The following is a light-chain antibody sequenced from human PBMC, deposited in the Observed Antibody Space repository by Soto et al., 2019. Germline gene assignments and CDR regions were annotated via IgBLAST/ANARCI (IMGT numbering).Light chain of an antibody. Sequence: EIVLTQSRSTLSLSPGERAILSCRATQSVSSYLAWYQQKPGLAPRLLIYDASNRATGIPARFSGSGSGTDFTLTISSLEPEDFAVYYGQQRSNWPLTFGGGTKVEIK. CDR1: QSVSSY. CDR2: DAS. V-gene: IGKV3-11*01. CDR3: QQRSNWPLT. J-gene: IGKJ4*01.